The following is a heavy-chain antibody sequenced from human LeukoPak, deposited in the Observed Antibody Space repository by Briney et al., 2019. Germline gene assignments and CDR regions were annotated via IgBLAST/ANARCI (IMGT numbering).Heavy chain of an antibody. Sequence: SETLSLTCTVSSDSISSSSYYWGWIRQPPGKGLEWIGTIYYSGSTYYNPSLRSRVTISIDTSKNQFSLNLKSVTAADTAIYYCAREGLAARRGAFDIWGQGTVVSVSS. CDR2: IYYSGST. J-gene: IGHJ3*02. D-gene: IGHD6-6*01. V-gene: IGHV4-39*07. CDR3: AREGLAARRGAFDI. CDR1: SDSISSSSYY.